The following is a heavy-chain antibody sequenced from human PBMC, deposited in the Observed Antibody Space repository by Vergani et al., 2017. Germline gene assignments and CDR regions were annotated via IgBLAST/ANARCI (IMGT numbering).Heavy chain of an antibody. CDR3: AKAAGYCSSTSCLTYYYYYMDV. CDR2: ISYDGSNK. D-gene: IGHD2-2*01. J-gene: IGHJ6*03. Sequence: QVQLVESGGGVVQPGRSLRLSCAASGFTFSSYGMHWVRQAPGKGLEWVAVISYDGSNKYYADSVKGRFTISRDNSKNTLYLQMNSLRAEDTAVYYCAKAAGYCSSTSCLTYYYYYMDVLGKGTTVTVSS. V-gene: IGHV3-30*18. CDR1: GFTFSSYG.